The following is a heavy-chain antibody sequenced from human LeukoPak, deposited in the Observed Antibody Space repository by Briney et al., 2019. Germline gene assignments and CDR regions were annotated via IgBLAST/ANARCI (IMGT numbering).Heavy chain of an antibody. CDR1: GFTFSSYG. CDR2: IWYDGSNK. D-gene: IGHD6-13*01. V-gene: IGHV3-33*01. J-gene: IGHJ4*02. CDR3: ARDRGVAAAYFDY. Sequence: GRSLRLSCAASGFTFSSYGMHWVRQAPGKGLEWVAVIWYDGSNKYYADSVKGRFTISRDNSKNTLYLQMNSLRAEDTAVYYCARDRGVAAAYFDYWGQGTLVTVSS.